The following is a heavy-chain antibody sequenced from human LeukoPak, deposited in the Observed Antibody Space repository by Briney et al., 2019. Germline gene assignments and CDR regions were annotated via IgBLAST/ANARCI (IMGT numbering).Heavy chain of an antibody. J-gene: IGHJ5*02. Sequence: GGSLRLSCAASGFTFSSYVMSWVRQAPGKGLEWVSAISGNGGSTYYADSVKGRFTISRDNSKNTLYLQMNSLRAEDTAVYYCAKEVASGWYNWFDPWGQGTLVIVSS. V-gene: IGHV3-23*01. CDR2: ISGNGGST. CDR1: GFTFSSYV. CDR3: AKEVASGWYNWFDP. D-gene: IGHD6-19*01.